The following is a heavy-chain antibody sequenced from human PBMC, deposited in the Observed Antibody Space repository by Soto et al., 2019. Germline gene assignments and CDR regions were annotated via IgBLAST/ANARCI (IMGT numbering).Heavy chain of an antibody. D-gene: IGHD6-19*01. CDR2: ISAYNGNT. J-gene: IGHJ4*02. CDR3: ARVPRVAVAGGSLGY. V-gene: IGHV1-18*01. Sequence: QVQLVQSGAEVKKPGASVKVSCKASGYTFTSYGISWVRQAPGQGLEWMGWISAYNGNTNYAQKLQGRVTMTTDTSTSTAYMELGSLGSDDTDGYYCARVPRVAVAGGSLGYWGQGTLVTVSS. CDR1: GYTFTSYG.